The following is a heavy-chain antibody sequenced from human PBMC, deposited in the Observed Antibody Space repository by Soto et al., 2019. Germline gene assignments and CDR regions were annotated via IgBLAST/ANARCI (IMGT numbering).Heavy chain of an antibody. CDR2: ISGNGDRT. J-gene: IGHJ3*02. CDR3: AKLSADFPPPYDRPYHI. D-gene: IGHD3-22*01. Sequence: EVQLLESGGGLVQPGGSLRLSCAASGFTFSSYAMNWLRQAPGKGLEWVSTISGNGDRTYDADSVKGRFTISRDNSKNTVYLQMNSLRAEDTAVYYCAKLSADFPPPYDRPYHIWGLGTMVTVSS. V-gene: IGHV3-23*01. CDR1: GFTFSSYA.